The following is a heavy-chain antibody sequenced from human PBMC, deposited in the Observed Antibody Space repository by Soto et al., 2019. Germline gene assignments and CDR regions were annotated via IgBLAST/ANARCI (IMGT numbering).Heavy chain of an antibody. CDR3: ARDSILVGGSGSYSY. Sequence: SVKVSCKASGYTFTSYGISWVRQAPGQGLEWMGGIIPIFGTANYAQKFQGRVTITADESTSTAYMELSSLRSEDTAVYYCARDSILVGGSGSYSYWGQGTLVTVSS. V-gene: IGHV1-69*13. J-gene: IGHJ4*02. CDR2: IIPIFGTA. D-gene: IGHD3-10*01. CDR1: GYTFTSYG.